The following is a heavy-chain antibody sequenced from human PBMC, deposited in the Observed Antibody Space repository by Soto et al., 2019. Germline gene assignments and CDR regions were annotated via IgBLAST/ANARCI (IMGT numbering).Heavy chain of an antibody. J-gene: IGHJ4*02. D-gene: IGHD3-16*01. CDR2: ISWNSGSI. Sequence: EVQLVESGGGLVQPGRSLRLSCAASGFTFDDYAMHWVRQAPGKGLEWVSGISWNSGSIGYADSVKGRFTISRDNAKNSLYLQMNSLRAEDTALYYCAKDISYKGEGGDFDYWGQGTLVTASS. V-gene: IGHV3-9*01. CDR1: GFTFDDYA. CDR3: AKDISYKGEGGDFDY.